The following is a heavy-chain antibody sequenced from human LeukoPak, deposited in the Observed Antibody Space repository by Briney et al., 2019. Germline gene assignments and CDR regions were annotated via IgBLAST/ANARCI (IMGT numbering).Heavy chain of an antibody. V-gene: IGHV3-74*03. D-gene: IGHD5-18*01. CDR1: GCTFSRFW. J-gene: IGHJ4*02. CDR2: IDTDGSPT. Sequence: GWALRLFCAACGCTFSRFWVHWVRQPPGNGLVWGSRIDTDGSPTMYADFVKGRFTISRDKAKNTVYLQINSLRAEDPAVYYCATLNSFGNAYSSQGVLVT. CDR3: ATLNSFGNAY.